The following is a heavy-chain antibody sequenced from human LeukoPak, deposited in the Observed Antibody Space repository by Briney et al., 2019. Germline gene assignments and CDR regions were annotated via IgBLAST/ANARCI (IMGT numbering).Heavy chain of an antibody. CDR2: SSWNSGSI. CDR3: AEARLRDSSYIDYFNY. V-gene: IGHV3-9*01. CDR1: GFTFDDYA. J-gene: IGHJ4*02. Sequence: GRSLRLSCAASGFTFDDYAMHWVRQAPGKGLEWVSGSSWNSGSIGYADSVKGRFTISRDNAKNSLYLQMNSLRAEDTAFYYRAEARLRDSSYIDYFNYWGQGTLVTVSS. D-gene: IGHD3-9*01.